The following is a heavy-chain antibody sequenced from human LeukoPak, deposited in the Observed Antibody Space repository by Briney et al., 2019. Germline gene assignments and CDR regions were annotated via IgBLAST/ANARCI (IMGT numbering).Heavy chain of an antibody. CDR2: IWYDGSNK. V-gene: IGHV3-33*01. CDR3: VRDTRSYYLDY. CDR1: GFTFRNHG. J-gene: IGHJ4*02. D-gene: IGHD1-26*01. Sequence: PGRSLRLSCEASGFTFRNHGMHWVRQAPGKGLEWVAVIWYDGSNKEYADSVKGRFTISRDNPKNTLYLQMNSLRVEDTAVYCCVRDTRSYYLDYWGQGTPVTVSS.